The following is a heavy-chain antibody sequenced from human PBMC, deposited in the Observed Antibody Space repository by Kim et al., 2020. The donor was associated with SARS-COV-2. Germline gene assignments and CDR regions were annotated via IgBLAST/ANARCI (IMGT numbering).Heavy chain of an antibody. D-gene: IGHD3-22*01. J-gene: IGHJ3*02. CDR1: GYTFTSYA. V-gene: IGHV1-3*01. CDR3: ARNIPPSSKVVVDIPTRRPDAFDI. CDR2: INAGNGNT. Sequence: ASVKVSCKASGYTFTSYAMHWVRQAPGQRLEWMGWINAGNGNTKYSQKFQGRVTITRDTSASTAYMELSSLRSEDTAVYYCARNIPPSSKVVVDIPTRRPDAFDIWGQGTMVTVSS.